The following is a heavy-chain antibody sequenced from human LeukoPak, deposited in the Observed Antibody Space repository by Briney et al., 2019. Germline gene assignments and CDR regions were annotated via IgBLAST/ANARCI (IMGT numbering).Heavy chain of an antibody. D-gene: IGHD3-9*01. CDR1: GGPFSGYY. CDR3: ARTPGRRYLNWFDP. CDR2: INHSGST. V-gene: IGHV4-34*01. J-gene: IGHJ5*02. Sequence: SETLSLTCAVYGGPFSGYYWSWIRQPPGKGLEWIGEINHSGSTNYNPSLKSRVTISVDTSKNQFSLKLSSVTAADTAVYYCARTPGRRYLNWFDPWGQGTLVTVSS.